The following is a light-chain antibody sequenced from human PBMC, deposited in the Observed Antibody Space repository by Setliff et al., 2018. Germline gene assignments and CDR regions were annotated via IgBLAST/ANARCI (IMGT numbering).Light chain of an antibody. CDR3: MISFSAARV. CDR1: TGAVTSGHY. CDR2: DTS. J-gene: IGLJ3*02. V-gene: IGLV7-46*01. Sequence: QAVVTQEPSLTVSPGGTVTLTCGSSTGAVTSGHYPYWFQQKPGQAPRTLIYDTSNKHSWTPARFSGSLLGGKAALTLSGAQPEDEADYYCMISFSAARVLGGGTQLTV.